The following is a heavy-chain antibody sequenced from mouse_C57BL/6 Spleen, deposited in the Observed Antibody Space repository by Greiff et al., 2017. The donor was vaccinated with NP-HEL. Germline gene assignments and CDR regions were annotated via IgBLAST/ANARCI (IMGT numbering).Heavy chain of an antibody. Sequence: VQLQQSGAELVKPGASVKISCKASGYAFSSYWMNWVKQRPGKGLEWIGQIYPGDGDTNYNGKFKGKATLTADKSSSTAYMQLSSLTSEDSAVYFCARFGTGPYYFDYWGQGTTLTVSS. CDR1: GYAFSSYW. J-gene: IGHJ2*01. V-gene: IGHV1-80*01. D-gene: IGHD4-1*01. CDR2: IYPGDGDT. CDR3: ARFGTGPYYFDY.